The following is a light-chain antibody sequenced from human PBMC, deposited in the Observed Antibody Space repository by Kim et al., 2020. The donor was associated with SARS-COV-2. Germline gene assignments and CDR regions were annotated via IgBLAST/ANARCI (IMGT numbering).Light chain of an antibody. J-gene: IGKJ4*01. Sequence: LSLSPGQGATPSCRARPNLGSKYIACCQQRPGQPPTLLLYSAATRATGIPDRFSGSGSGTDFTLSISRLEPADFAVYYCQQYGGYFGGGTKVDIK. CDR2: SAA. CDR1: PNLGSKY. V-gene: IGKV3-20*01. CDR3: QQYGGY.